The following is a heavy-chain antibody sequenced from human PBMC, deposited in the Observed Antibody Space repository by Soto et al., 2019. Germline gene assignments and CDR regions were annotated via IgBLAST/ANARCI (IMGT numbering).Heavy chain of an antibody. CDR3: ARDLLAHLVATAMPYYMDV. Sequence: EVQLVESGGGLVQPGGSLRLYCAASGFTFGSYSMNWVRQAPGKGLEWVSFILSSSGVIYYADSVKGRFTISRDNAKNSLYLQMNSLRAEDTAVYYCARDLLAHLVATAMPYYMDVWGKGTTVTVSS. D-gene: IGHD2-21*02. V-gene: IGHV3-48*01. CDR1: GFTFGSYS. J-gene: IGHJ6*03. CDR2: ILSSSGVI.